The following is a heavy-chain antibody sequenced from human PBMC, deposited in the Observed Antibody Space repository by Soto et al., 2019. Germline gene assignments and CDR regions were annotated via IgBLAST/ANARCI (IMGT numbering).Heavy chain of an antibody. CDR3: ARDPPGIAAAGSGFDP. Sequence: QVQLVQSGAEVKKPGASVKVSCKASGYTFTGYYMHWVRQAPGQGLEWMGWINPNSCGTNYAQKFQGRVTRTRDTSISTAYMELSRLRSDDTAVYYCARDPPGIAAAGSGFDPWGQGTLVTVSS. J-gene: IGHJ5*02. CDR1: GYTFTGYY. CDR2: INPNSCGT. D-gene: IGHD6-13*01. V-gene: IGHV1-2*02.